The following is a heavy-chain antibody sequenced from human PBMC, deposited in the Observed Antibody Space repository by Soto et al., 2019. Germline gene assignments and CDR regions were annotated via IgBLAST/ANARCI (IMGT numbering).Heavy chain of an antibody. CDR2: ISWNSGNI. J-gene: IGHJ4*02. Sequence: PGGSLRLSCAASGFTFGDYAMYWMRQVLGKGLEWVSSISWNSGNIGYADSVKGRLTTSRDNAKNSLYLQMNSLRPEDTALYYCVRSKGGYSYGTPFDYWGQGT. D-gene: IGHD5-18*01. CDR3: VRSKGGYSYGTPFDY. V-gene: IGHV3-9*01. CDR1: GFTFGDYA.